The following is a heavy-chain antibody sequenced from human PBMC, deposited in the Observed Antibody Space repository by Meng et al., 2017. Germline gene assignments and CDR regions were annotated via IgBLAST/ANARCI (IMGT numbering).Heavy chain of an antibody. CDR3: AREVGYDSSGYYPDY. Sequence: GESLKISCAASGFTFSSYGMHWVRQAPGKGLEWVAVIWYDGSNKYYADSVKGRFTISRDNSKNTLYLQMNSLRAEDTAVYYCAREVGYDSSGYYPDYCGQGTLVTVSS. J-gene: IGHJ4*02. CDR2: IWYDGSNK. V-gene: IGHV3-33*01. D-gene: IGHD3-22*01. CDR1: GFTFSSYG.